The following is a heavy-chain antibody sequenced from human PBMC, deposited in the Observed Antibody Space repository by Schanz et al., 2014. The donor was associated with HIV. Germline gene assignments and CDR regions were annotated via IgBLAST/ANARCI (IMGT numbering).Heavy chain of an antibody. V-gene: IGHV3-33*06. CDR3: AKDGSWEAFDVFDI. Sequence: QVQLVESGGGVVQPGRSLRLSCAASGFTFNNYAMHWVRQAPGKGLEWVAAMWYDESHKGYADSVKGRFTISRDNSKNTLYLQMNSLRAEDTAVYYCAKDGSWEAFDVFDIWGQGTMVTVSS. J-gene: IGHJ3*02. CDR1: GFTFNNYA. D-gene: IGHD1-26*01. CDR2: MWYDESHK.